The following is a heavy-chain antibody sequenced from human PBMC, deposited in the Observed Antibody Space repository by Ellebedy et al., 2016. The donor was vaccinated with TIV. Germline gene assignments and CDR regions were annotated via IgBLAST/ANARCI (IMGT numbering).Heavy chain of an antibody. CDR1: GGSISSYS. V-gene: IGHV4-59*04. CDR3: ATATGGWMAPHAFDI. Sequence: MPGGSLRLSCTVSGGSISSYSWSRLRQPPGKGLEWIGDIFHTVNTYYNSSLKSRVTMSVDTSRNQFSLKLNSVTAADTAMYFCATATGGWMAPHAFDIWGQGTPVTVSS. CDR2: IFHTVNT. J-gene: IGHJ3*02. D-gene: IGHD2-8*02.